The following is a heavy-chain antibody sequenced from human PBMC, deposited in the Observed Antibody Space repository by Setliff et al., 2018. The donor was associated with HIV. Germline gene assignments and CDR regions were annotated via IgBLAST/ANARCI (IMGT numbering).Heavy chain of an antibody. Sequence: ASVKVSCKASGYIFTTYYTHWVRQAPGQGLEWIGMIAPSGGGTNFAQKFQGRVTMTRDKSTGTVYMELSSLRSEDTAIYYCARERAPDDSRGYHSRAYHFDTWGQGALVTVSS. J-gene: IGHJ4*02. CDR3: ARERAPDDSRGYHSRAYHFDT. CDR1: GYIFTTYY. D-gene: IGHD3-22*01. V-gene: IGHV1-46*01. CDR2: IAPSGGGT.